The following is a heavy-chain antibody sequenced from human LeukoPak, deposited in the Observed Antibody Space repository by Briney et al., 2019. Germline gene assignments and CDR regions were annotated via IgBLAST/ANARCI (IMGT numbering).Heavy chain of an antibody. CDR3: ARVWSGYLLY. CDR2: INPNSGGT. Sequence: GASVKVSCKASGYTFSGYYMHWVRQAPGQGLEWMGWINPNSGGTNYAQKFQGRVTMTRDTSISTAYMELSRLRSDDTAMYYCARVWSGYLLYWGQGTLVTVSS. CDR1: GYTFSGYY. D-gene: IGHD3-3*01. J-gene: IGHJ4*02. V-gene: IGHV1-2*02.